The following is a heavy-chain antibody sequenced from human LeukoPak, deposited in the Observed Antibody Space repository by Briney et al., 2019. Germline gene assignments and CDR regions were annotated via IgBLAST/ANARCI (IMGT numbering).Heavy chain of an antibody. CDR2: IYYSGST. CDR3: ARDESLVTGSPFDY. V-gene: IGHV4-39*07. Sequence: SETLSLTCTVSGGSISSSSYYWGWIRQPPGKGLEWIGSIYYSGSTHYNPSLKSRVTISVDTSKNQFSLKLSSVTAADTAVYYCARDESLVTGSPFDYWGQGTLVTVSS. J-gene: IGHJ4*02. CDR1: GGSISSSSYY. D-gene: IGHD1-20*01.